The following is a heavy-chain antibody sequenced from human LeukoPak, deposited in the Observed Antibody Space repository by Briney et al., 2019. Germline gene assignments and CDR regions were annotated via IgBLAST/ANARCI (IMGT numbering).Heavy chain of an antibody. Sequence: ASVTVSFKSSVYTFTVYYIHWVRQAPRQGGEWMGWINSNSGGTNYAQKLQGRVTMTRETSISTAYMELSRLRSDDTAVYYCARDRGYSYGNYFDYWGQGTLVTVSS. CDR3: ARDRGYSYGNYFDY. CDR2: INSNSGGT. J-gene: IGHJ4*02. CDR1: VYTFTVYY. D-gene: IGHD6-13*01. V-gene: IGHV1-2*02.